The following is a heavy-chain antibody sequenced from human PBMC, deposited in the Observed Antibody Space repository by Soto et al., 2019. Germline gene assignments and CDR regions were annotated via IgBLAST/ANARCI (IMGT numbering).Heavy chain of an antibody. CDR1: GFTFSSYA. CDR2: VSIGGST. J-gene: IGHJ4*02. Sequence: GGSLRLSCAASGFTFSSYAMGWVRQGPGEGLEWVAVVSIGGSTHYADSVRGRFTISRDNSKNTLSLQMNSLTAEDTAVYFCAKRRGAGGHFDYWGQGXLVTVYS. CDR3: AKRRGAGGHFDY. D-gene: IGHD2-15*01. V-gene: IGHV3-23*01.